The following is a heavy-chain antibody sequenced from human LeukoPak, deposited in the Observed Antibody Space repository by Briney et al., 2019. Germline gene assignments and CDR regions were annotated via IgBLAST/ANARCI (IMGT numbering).Heavy chain of an antibody. J-gene: IGHJ3*02. V-gene: IGHV3-33*01. CDR3: ARAGDAFDI. Sequence: GRSLRLSCAASGFTFSSYGMHWVRQAPGKGLEWVAVILYDGSDKYYTDSVKGRFTISRDNSRNTLYLQMNSLRAEDTAIYYCARAGDAFDIWGQGTMVTVSS. CDR1: GFTFSSYG. CDR2: ILYDGSDK.